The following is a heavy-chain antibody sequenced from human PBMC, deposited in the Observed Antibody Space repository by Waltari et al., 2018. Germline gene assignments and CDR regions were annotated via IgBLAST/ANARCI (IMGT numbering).Heavy chain of an antibody. J-gene: IGHJ4*02. CDR2: IYTSGST. CDR3: ANFPSPPGYLDY. D-gene: IGHD3-9*01. CDR1: GGSISSGSYY. V-gene: IGHV4-61*09. Sequence: QVQLQESGPGLVKPSQTLSLTCTVSGGSISSGSYYWSWIRQPAGKGLEWIGYIYTSGSTNYNPSLKSRVTISVDTSKNQFSLKLSSLRSEDTAVYYCANFPSPPGYLDYWGQGTLVTVSS.